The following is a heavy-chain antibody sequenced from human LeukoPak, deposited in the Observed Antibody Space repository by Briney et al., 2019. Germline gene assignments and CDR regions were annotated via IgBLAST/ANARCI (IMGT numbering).Heavy chain of an antibody. Sequence: GGSLRPSCAASGFTFSSYAMSWVRQAPGKGLEWVSAINGAGGATYYADSVKGRFAISRDNSKNTLYLQINSLRAEDTAVYYCARAPGSSVSIAARPYYFDYWGQGTLVTVS. CDR3: ARAPGSSVSIAARPYYFDY. V-gene: IGHV3-23*01. J-gene: IGHJ4*02. CDR2: INGAGGAT. CDR1: GFTFSSYA. D-gene: IGHD6-6*01.